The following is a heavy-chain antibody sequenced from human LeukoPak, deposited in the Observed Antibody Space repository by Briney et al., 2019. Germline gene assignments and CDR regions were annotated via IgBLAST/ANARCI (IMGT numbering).Heavy chain of an antibody. D-gene: IGHD5-18*01. CDR3: TRAGSYGYYWYFDL. J-gene: IGHJ2*01. CDR1: GDSVSSNSVT. V-gene: IGHV6-1*01. Sequence: SQTLSLTCAISGDSVSSNSVTWNWIRQSPSRGLVWLGRTYYRSKWYNDYAVSVKSRITINPDTSRNQFSLQLNSVTPEDTAVYYCTRAGSYGYYWYFDLWGRGTLVTVSS. CDR2: TYYRSKWYN.